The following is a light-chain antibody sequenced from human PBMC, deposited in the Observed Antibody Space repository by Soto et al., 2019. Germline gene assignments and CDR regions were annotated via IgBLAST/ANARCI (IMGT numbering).Light chain of an antibody. CDR1: NIGSKS. CDR2: DDS. CDR3: QVWDSSSDHYV. J-gene: IGLJ1*01. V-gene: IGLV3-21*02. Sequence: SYELTQPPWLSVAPGQTARITCGGNNIGSKSVHWYQQKPGQAPVLVVYDDSDRPSGIPERFSGSNSGNTATLTISRVEDGDEADYYCQVWDSSSDHYVLGTGNEVTVL.